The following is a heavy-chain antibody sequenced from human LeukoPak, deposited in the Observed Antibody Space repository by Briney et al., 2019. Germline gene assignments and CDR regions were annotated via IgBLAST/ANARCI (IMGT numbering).Heavy chain of an antibody. CDR3: AKTTTGYSSGRYPGWPVDY. Sequence: GGSLRLSCAASGFTFSSYAVSWVRQAPGKGLEWVSAISGSGGGTYYADSVKGRFTISRDNSKNTLYLQMSSLSTEDTAVYYCAKTTTGYSSGRYPGWPVDYWGQGTLVSVSS. D-gene: IGHD6-19*01. CDR2: ISGSGGGT. CDR1: GFTFSSYA. V-gene: IGHV3-23*01. J-gene: IGHJ4*02.